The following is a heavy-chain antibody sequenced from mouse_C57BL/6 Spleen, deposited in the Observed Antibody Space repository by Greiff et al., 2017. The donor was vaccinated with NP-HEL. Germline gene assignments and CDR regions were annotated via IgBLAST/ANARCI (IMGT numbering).Heavy chain of an antibody. CDR2: IYPGSGST. CDR3: ARGGYPDPYYFDY. Sequence: QVQLQQSGAELVKPGASVKMSCKASGYTFTSYWITWVKQRPGQGLEWIGDIYPGSGSTNYNEKFKSKATLTVDTSSSTAYMQLSSLTSEDSAVYYCARGGYPDPYYFDYWGQGTTLTVSS. V-gene: IGHV1-55*01. CDR1: GYTFTSYW. J-gene: IGHJ2*01.